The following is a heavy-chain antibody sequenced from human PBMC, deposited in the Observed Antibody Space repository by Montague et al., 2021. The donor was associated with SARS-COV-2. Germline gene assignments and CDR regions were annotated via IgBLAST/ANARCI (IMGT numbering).Heavy chain of an antibody. Sequence: PALVKPTQTPTLTCTFSGFSLPTPNVGVGWIRQPPGKALEWVAVIYSNDEKRYSPSLRNRLTITSDTAKNQVVLSLTYEDPVDTATYYCAHLIRYYDIFTGIPFDYWGQGSQVTVSS. CDR3: AHLIRYYDIFTGIPFDY. CDR1: GFSLPTPNVG. CDR2: IYSNDEK. V-gene: IGHV2-5*01. D-gene: IGHD3-9*01. J-gene: IGHJ4*02.